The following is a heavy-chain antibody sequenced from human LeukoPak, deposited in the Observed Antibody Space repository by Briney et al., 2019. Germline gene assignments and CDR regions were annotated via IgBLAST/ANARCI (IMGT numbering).Heavy chain of an antibody. V-gene: IGHV5-51*01. D-gene: IGHD2-2*01. Sequence: GESLKISCKGSGYSFTSYWIGWVRQMPGKGLEWMGIIYPGDSDTRYSPSFQGQVTISADKSISTAYLQWSSLKASDTAMYYCARLDRGAAAIVLYNRFDPWGQGTLVTVSS. J-gene: IGHJ5*02. CDR3: ARLDRGAAAIVLYNRFDP. CDR1: GYSFTSYW. CDR2: IYPGDSDT.